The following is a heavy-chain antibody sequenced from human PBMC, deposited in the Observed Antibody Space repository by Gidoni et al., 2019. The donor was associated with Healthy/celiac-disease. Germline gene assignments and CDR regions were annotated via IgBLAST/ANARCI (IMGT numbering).Heavy chain of an antibody. J-gene: IGHJ4*02. D-gene: IGHD3-22*01. CDR2: ISYDGSNK. CDR1: GFNFSSYA. CDR3: ARGKDYDSSGYYYRIRGALSY. V-gene: IGHV3-30-3*01. Sequence: QVQLVESGGGVVQPGRSLRLSCAASGFNFSSYAMHWGRQAPGKGLGWVAVISYDGSNKYYADAGKGRFTISRDNSKNTLYLQMNSLRAEDTAVYYCARGKDYDSSGYYYRIRGALSYWGQGTLVTVSS.